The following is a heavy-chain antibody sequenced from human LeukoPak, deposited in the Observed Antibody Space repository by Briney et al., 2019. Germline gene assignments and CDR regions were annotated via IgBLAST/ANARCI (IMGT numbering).Heavy chain of an antibody. CDR1: GFTFSSYS. D-gene: IGHD5-12*01. CDR3: ASWWSGYGDPVDY. Sequence: GGSLRLSCAASGFTFSSYSMNWVRQAPGKGLEWVSSISSSSSYIYYADSVKGRFTISRDNAKNSLYLQMNSLRAEDTAVYYCASWWSGYGDPVDYWGQGTLVTVSA. J-gene: IGHJ4*02. V-gene: IGHV3-21*01. CDR2: ISSSSSYI.